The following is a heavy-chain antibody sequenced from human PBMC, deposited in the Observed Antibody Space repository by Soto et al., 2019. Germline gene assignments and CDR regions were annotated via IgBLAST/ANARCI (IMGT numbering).Heavy chain of an antibody. J-gene: IGHJ4*02. Sequence: GGSLRLSCAASGFTFSSYAMSWVRQAPGKGLEWVSAISGSGGSTYYADSVKGRFTISRDNSKNTLYLQMNSLRAEDTAVYYCAKSIRGITMIVVVIYFDYWGQGTLVTVSS. CDR2: ISGSGGST. V-gene: IGHV3-23*01. D-gene: IGHD3-22*01. CDR1: GFTFSSYA. CDR3: AKSIRGITMIVVVIYFDY.